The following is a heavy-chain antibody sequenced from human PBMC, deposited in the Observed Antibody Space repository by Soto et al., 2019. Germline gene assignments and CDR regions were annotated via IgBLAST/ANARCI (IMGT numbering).Heavy chain of an antibody. Sequence: GSLRLSCVASGITFSSNAMSWVRQAPGKGLEWVSGISDSGARTYYADSVKGRFTISRDNSKNTVYLQMNSLRAEDTAIYYCATRPADYYYGMDVWGQGTTVTVSS. V-gene: IGHV3-23*01. D-gene: IGHD2-2*01. CDR1: GITFSSNA. J-gene: IGHJ6*02. CDR2: ISDSGART. CDR3: ATRPADYYYGMDV.